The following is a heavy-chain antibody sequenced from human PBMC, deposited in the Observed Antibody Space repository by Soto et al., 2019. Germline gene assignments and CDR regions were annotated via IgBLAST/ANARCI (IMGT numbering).Heavy chain of an antibody. CDR3: ARARVYYYHYGMDV. Sequence: QVQLVQSGAEVKKPGSSGKVSCKASGGTFSSYAITWVRQAPGQGLEWMGGIIPIFDSINYAQKFQGRVTITADESTSTAYMELSSLRSEDTAVYYCARARVYYYHYGMDVWGQGTTVTVSS. V-gene: IGHV1-69*01. J-gene: IGHJ6*02. CDR2: IIPIFDSI. CDR1: GGTFSSYA. D-gene: IGHD6-6*01.